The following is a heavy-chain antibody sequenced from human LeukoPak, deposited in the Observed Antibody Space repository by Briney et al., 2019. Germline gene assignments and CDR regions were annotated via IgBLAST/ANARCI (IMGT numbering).Heavy chain of an antibody. D-gene: IGHD1/OR15-1a*01. J-gene: IGHJ6*02. CDR1: GGSISSGGYC. CDR3: ASGEQNYYGMDV. V-gene: IGHV4-30-2*01. CDR2: IYHSGST. Sequence: PSETLSLTCAVAGGSISSGGYCWSWIRQPPGKGLEWIGYIYHSGSTYYNPSLKSPVTISVDRSKNPFSLNLSSVTAADTAVYYCASGEQNYYGMDVWGQGPTVTVSS.